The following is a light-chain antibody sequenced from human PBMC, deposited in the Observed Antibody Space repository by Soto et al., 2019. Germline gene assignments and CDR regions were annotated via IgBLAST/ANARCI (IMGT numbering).Light chain of an antibody. V-gene: IGKV3-20*01. CDR2: GAS. J-gene: IGKJ4*01. Sequence: EIVLTQSPGTLSLSPGERATLSCRASESVSDNYLAWYQQRSGQAPRLVIYGASSRASAVPDRFSGSGSGTDFTLTISRLELEDFSVDYCQQYGSSPLTFGGGTKVEIK. CDR1: ESVSDNY. CDR3: QQYGSSPLT.